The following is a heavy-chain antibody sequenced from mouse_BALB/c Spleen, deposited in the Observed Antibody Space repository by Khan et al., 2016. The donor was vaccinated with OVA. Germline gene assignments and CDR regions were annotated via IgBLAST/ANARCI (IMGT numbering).Heavy chain of an antibody. CDR1: GFSFTSYT. Sequence: EVELVESGGGLVRPGGSLKLSCAASGFSFTSYTMSWVRQTPEKRLEWVATISSGSTYTYYPDSVKGRFTISRDNAKNTLYLQMSSRKSEDTAMYYCTRDGNYAHWYVDVWGAGTTVTVSS. J-gene: IGHJ1*01. D-gene: IGHD2-1*01. V-gene: IGHV5-6-4*01. CDR3: TRDGNYAHWYVDV. CDR2: ISSGSTYT.